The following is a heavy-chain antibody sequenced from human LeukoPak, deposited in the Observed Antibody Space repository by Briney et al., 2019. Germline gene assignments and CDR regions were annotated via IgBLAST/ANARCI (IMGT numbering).Heavy chain of an antibody. D-gene: IGHD6-19*01. CDR3: ARVARPWGISVAGTFDS. CDR1: GFTFSSYA. J-gene: IGHJ4*02. CDR2: ISYDGSNK. Sequence: GGSLRLSCAASGFTFSSYAMHWVRQAPGKGLEWVAIISYDGSNKCYADSVKGRFTISRDNPQNSLYLQMNSLRAEDTAVYYCARVARPWGISVAGTFDSWGQGTLVTVSS. V-gene: IGHV3-30*04.